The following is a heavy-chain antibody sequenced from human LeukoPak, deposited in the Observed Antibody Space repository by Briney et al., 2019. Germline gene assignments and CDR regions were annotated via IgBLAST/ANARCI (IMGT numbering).Heavy chain of an antibody. D-gene: IGHD1-26*01. J-gene: IGHJ6*03. CDR3: ARGVSPKGPWEQYYYYYMDV. CDR1: GYTFTSYD. CDR2: MNPNSGNT. V-gene: IGHV1-8*01. Sequence: ASVKVSCKASGYTFTSYDINWVRQATGQGLEWMGWMNPNSGNTGYAQKFQGRVTVTRNTSISTAYMELSSLRSEDTAVYYCARGVSPKGPWEQYYYYYMDVWGQGTMVTVSS.